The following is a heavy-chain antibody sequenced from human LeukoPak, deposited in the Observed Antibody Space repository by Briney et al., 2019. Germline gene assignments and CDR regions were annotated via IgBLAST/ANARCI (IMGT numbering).Heavy chain of an antibody. V-gene: IGHV4-59*01. CDR2: TYNSGST. CDR1: GGSISGYY. CDR3: ARDEEPYGPLVY. D-gene: IGHD1-14*01. J-gene: IGHJ4*02. Sequence: KPSETLSLTCAVSGGSISGYYWSWIRQPPGKGLEWIGYTYNSGSTNYNPSLKSRITISVDTSKNQFSLKMSSVTAADTAVYYCARDEEPYGPLVYWGQGTLVTVSS.